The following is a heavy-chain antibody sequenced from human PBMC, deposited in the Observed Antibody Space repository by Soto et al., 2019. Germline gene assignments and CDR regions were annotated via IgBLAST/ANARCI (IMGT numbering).Heavy chain of an antibody. Sequence: GGSLRLSCAASGLTVSSNYMGWVRQAPGKGLEWVSVIYSGGSTYYADSVKGRFTIARDNSKNTLYLRMNSLRAEDTAVYYCAREKHSNYYYYGMDVWGQGTTVTVSS. CDR1: GLTVSSNY. V-gene: IGHV3-53*01. D-gene: IGHD2-21*01. CDR3: AREKHSNYYYYGMDV. J-gene: IGHJ6*02. CDR2: IYSGGST.